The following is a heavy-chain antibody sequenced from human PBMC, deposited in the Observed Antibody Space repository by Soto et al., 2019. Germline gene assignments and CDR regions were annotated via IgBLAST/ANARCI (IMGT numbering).Heavy chain of an antibody. V-gene: IGHV3-30*18. J-gene: IGHJ6*02. D-gene: IGHD2-15*01. CDR1: GFTFSSYG. CDR3: AKDGGPPGAGMDV. Sequence: QVQLVESGGGVVQPGRSLRLSCAASGFTFSSYGMHWVRQAPGKGLEWVAVISYDGSKKYYADSVEGRFNISRDNSKNPLYLQMNSLRAEDTAVYYCAKDGGPPGAGMDVWGQGTTVTVSS. CDR2: ISYDGSKK.